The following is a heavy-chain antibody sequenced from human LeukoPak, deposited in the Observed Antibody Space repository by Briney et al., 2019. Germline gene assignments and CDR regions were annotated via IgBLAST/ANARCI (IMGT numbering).Heavy chain of an antibody. V-gene: IGHV3-23*01. CDR2: ITGSGDTT. Sequence: PTGGSLRLSCAASGFTFSSYAVTWVRQAPGKGLEWVSGITGSGDTTFYADSVKGRLTISRDNSKNTLYLQMHSLRAEDTAVYYCVKDYSTIAAAANPLFDYWGQGALVTVSS. CDR3: VKDYSTIAAAANPLFDY. J-gene: IGHJ4*02. CDR1: GFTFSSYA. D-gene: IGHD6-13*01.